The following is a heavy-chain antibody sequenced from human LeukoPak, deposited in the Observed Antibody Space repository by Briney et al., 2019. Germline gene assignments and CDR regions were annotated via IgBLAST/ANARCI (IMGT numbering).Heavy chain of an antibody. CDR3: ARAPNYSGSGSPFWEV. V-gene: IGHV1-2*02. Sequence: ASVKVSCKASGYTFTGYYMHWVRQAPGQGLEWMGWINPNSGGTNYAQKFQGRVTMTRETSISTAYMELSRLRSDDTAVYYCARAPNYSGSGSPFWEVWGQGTLVTVSS. D-gene: IGHD3-10*01. CDR1: GYTFTGYY. CDR2: INPNSGGT. J-gene: IGHJ4*02.